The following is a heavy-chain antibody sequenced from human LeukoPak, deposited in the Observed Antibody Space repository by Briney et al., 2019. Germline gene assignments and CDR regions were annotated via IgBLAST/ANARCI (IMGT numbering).Heavy chain of an antibody. CDR1: GGSISSYY. V-gene: IGHV4-59*01. Sequence: SGTLSLTCTVSGGSISSYYWSWIRQPPGKGLEWIGYIYYSGSTNYDPSLKSRVTISVDTSKNQFSLKLSSVTAADTAVYYCARLIAAAGPNWFDPWGQGTLVTVSS. CDR3: ARLIAAAGPNWFDP. J-gene: IGHJ5*02. D-gene: IGHD6-13*01. CDR2: IYYSGST.